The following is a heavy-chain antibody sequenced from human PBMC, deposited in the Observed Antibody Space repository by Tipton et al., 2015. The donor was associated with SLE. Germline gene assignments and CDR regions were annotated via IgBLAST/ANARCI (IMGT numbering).Heavy chain of an antibody. D-gene: IGHD4-17*01. CDR1: GFSFGRNT. J-gene: IGHJ4*02. CDR3: ARALYGDQYYFDY. V-gene: IGHV3-21*03. CDR2: ISTSSSYI. Sequence: GSLRLSCAGSGFSFGRNTMHWVRQAPGKGLEWVSSISTSSSYIYYADSMKGRFTVSRDNAKNSLYLQMNSLRAKDTAVYYCARALYGDQYYFDYWGQGTLVTVSS.